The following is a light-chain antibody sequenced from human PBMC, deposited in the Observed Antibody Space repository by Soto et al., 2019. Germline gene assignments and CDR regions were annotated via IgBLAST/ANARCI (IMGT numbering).Light chain of an antibody. CDR1: QSISSY. V-gene: IGKV1-39*01. J-gene: IGKJ4*01. CDR3: QQSHSTPLT. CDR2: AAS. Sequence: DIQMTQSPSSLSASVGDRVTITCRASQSISSYLNWYHQKLGKAPKLRIYAASSLQSGVPSRFSGSGSGTEFTLTITSLQPEDYATYYCQQSHSTPLTFGGGTKVQIK.